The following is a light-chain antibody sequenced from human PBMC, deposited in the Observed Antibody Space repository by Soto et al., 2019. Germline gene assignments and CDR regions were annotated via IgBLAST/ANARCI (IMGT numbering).Light chain of an antibody. CDR2: EAS. CDR3: QQYNTYPWT. Sequence: DLKMTQSPSALSAYVGDRVTITCRASQSIRSWLAWYQQKPGKAPKLLIYEASILEGGVPSRFSGSGSGTEFTLTISNLQPDDFASYCCQQYNTYPWTFAQGTKVDIK. J-gene: IGKJ1*01. V-gene: IGKV1-5*03. CDR1: QSIRSW.